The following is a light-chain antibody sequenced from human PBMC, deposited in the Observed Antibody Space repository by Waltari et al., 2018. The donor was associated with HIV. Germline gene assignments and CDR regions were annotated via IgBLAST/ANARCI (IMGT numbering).Light chain of an antibody. V-gene: IGLV2-23*02. Sequence: QSALTQPASVPGSPGQSITISCTGTSSDVGSYNLVSWYQQYPGKVPKLMIYEVSKRPSGVSNRCSGSKSGNTASLTISGLQAEDEADYYCCSYAGSSTPFVFGTATKVTVL. CDR3: CSYAGSSTPFV. CDR1: SSDVGSYNL. CDR2: EVS. J-gene: IGLJ1*01.